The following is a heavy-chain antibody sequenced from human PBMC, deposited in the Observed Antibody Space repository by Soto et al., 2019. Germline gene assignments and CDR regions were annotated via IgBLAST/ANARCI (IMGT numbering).Heavy chain of an antibody. CDR2: ISFHGRHQ. CDR3: AKDLGSRGWEYFDH. J-gene: IGHJ4*02. D-gene: IGHD6-19*01. CDR1: GFTYGSFA. V-gene: IGHV3-30*18. Sequence: QLVESGGGVIQPGKSLRLSCAGSGFTYGSFAMHWVRQAPGKGLEWVAVISFHGRHQYYADSVKGRFTISRDNSNNTVYLQLSSLRLEDTAVYYCAKDLGSRGWEYFDHCGQGTLVTVSS.